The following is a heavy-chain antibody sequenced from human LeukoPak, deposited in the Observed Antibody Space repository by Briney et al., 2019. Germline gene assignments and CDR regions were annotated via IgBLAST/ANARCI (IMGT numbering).Heavy chain of an antibody. Sequence: PSETLSLTCTVSGGSISSSGYYWGWIRQPPGKGLEWIGNIYYSGSTYYNPSLKSRTTISVDTSKNQFSLKLSSVTAADTAVYYCARRGPVLDRMLGHYYYYMDVWGKGTTVTVSS. CDR1: GGSISSSGYY. J-gene: IGHJ6*03. CDR3: ARRGPVLDRMLGHYYYYMDV. CDR2: IYYSGST. D-gene: IGHD2-8*01. V-gene: IGHV4-39*01.